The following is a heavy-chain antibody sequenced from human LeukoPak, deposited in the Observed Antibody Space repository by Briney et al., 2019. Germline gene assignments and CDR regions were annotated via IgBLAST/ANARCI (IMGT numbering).Heavy chain of an antibody. D-gene: IGHD4-11*01. V-gene: IGHV4-31*03. CDR1: GGSISGGGYY. CDR3: ARTTWTTTVTSHGYYFDY. CDR2: IYYSGST. Sequence: PSETLSLTCTVSGGSISGGGYYWSWIRQHPGKGLEWIGYIYYSGSTYYNPSLKSRVTISVDTSKNQFSLKLSSVTAADTAVYYCARTTWTTTVTSHGYYFDYWGQGTLVTVSS. J-gene: IGHJ4*02.